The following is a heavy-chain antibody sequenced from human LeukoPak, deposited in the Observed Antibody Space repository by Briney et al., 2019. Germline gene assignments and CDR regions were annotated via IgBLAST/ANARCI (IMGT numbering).Heavy chain of an antibody. CDR3: ARDLGYYGSGSYYAWFDP. J-gene: IGHJ5*02. Sequence: SETLSLTCTVSGGSIRNYYWSWIRQPPGKGLEWIGYIYYSGSTNYNPSLKSRVTISVDTSKNQFSLKLSSVTAADTAVYYCARDLGYYGSGSYYAWFDPWGQGTLVTVSS. CDR1: GGSIRNYY. V-gene: IGHV4-59*01. D-gene: IGHD3-10*01. CDR2: IYYSGST.